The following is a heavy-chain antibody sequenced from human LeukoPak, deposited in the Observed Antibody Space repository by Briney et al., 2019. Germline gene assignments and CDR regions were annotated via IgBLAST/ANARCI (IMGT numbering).Heavy chain of an antibody. D-gene: IGHD3-3*01. CDR3: ARRGYYDFWSGYPQPFDY. V-gene: IGHV4-38-2*01. CDR2: IYHSGST. Sequence: PSETLSLTCAVSGYSISSGYYWGWIRPPPGKGLEWIGSIYHSGSTYYNPSLKSRVTISVDTSKNQFSLKLSSVTAADTAVYYCARRGYYDFWSGYPQPFDYWGQETLVTVSS. CDR1: GYSISSGYY. J-gene: IGHJ4*02.